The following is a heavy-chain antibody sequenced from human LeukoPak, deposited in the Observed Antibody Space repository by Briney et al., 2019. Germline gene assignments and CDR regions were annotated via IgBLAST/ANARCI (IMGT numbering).Heavy chain of an antibody. CDR3: AREKDYFDWFHGAFDI. CDR2: IYHSGST. V-gene: IGHV4-38-2*02. CDR1: GYSISSGYY. D-gene: IGHD3-9*01. J-gene: IGHJ3*02. Sequence: SETLSLTCAVSGYSISSGYYWGWIRQPPGKGLEWIGSIYHSGSTYYNPSLKSRVTISVDTSKNQFSLKLSSVTAADTAVYYCAREKDYFDWFHGAFDIWGQGTMVTVSS.